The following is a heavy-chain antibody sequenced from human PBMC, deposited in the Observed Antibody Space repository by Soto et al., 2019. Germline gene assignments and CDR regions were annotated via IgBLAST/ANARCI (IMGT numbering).Heavy chain of an antibody. Sequence: GGSLRLSCEASGFNFRDFWMHWVRQPPGKGPEWVSNIPSDGRDVSYADSVRGRFTISRDDARNTLYLQMSDLRVEDTAVYYCTRDDSGLGIDYWGQGTQVTVSS. CDR3: TRDDSGLGIDY. CDR1: GFNFRDFW. CDR2: IPSDGRDV. J-gene: IGHJ4*02. D-gene: IGHD1-26*01. V-gene: IGHV3-74*01.